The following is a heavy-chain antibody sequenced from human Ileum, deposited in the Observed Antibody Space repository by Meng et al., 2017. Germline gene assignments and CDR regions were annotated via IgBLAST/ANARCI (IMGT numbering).Heavy chain of an antibody. V-gene: IGHV3-23*01. Sequence: EVQLLDSGGGLVRPGGSLRLTCAASGFTFINYAMSWVRQAPGKGLQWVSSISGNGYTTFYADSVRGRFSISRDNSNNKLFLQMNSLRADDTAVYYCAKYYASGSFYSFDSWGQGTLVTVSS. CDR1: GFTFINYA. J-gene: IGHJ4*02. CDR2: ISGNGYTT. CDR3: AKYYASGSFYSFDS. D-gene: IGHD3-10*01.